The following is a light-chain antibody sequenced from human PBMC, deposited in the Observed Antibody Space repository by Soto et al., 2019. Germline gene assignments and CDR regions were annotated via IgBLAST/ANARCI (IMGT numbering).Light chain of an antibody. Sequence: DIQMTQSPSSLSAFVGDRVTITCRASQSISNSLNWYQQKPGKAPRLLISTISSLQSGVPPRFTGSGSGTDFTLTISILQPEDCATYYCQQAHSTPLTVGGGTKVEV. CDR3: QQAHSTPLT. CDR2: TIS. CDR1: QSISNS. J-gene: IGKJ4*01. V-gene: IGKV1-39*01.